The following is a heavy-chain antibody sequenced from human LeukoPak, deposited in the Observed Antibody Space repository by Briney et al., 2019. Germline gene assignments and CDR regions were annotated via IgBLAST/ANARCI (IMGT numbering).Heavy chain of an antibody. V-gene: IGHV1-69*01. CDR1: GGTFSSYA. CDR2: IIPIFGTA. CDR3: ARDPPRIAAAGPYYYGMDV. Sequence: GSSVKVSCKASGGTFSSYAISWVRQAPGQGLEWMGGIIPIFGTANYAQKFQGRVTITADESTSTAYMELSSLRSEDTAVYYCARDPPRIAAAGPYYYGMDVWGQGTTVTVSS. J-gene: IGHJ6*02. D-gene: IGHD6-13*01.